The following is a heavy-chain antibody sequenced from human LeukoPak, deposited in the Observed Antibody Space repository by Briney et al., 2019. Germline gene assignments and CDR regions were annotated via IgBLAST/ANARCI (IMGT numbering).Heavy chain of an antibody. CDR1: GGSISSYY. CDR3: ARLITVRGVIRWFDP. V-gene: IGHV4-59*08. J-gene: IGHJ5*02. Sequence: KPSETLSLTCTVSGGSISSYYWSWIRQPPGKGLEWIGYIYYSGSTNYNPSLKSRVTISVDTSKNQFSLKLSSVTAADTAVYYCARLITVRGVIRWFDPWGQGTLVTVSS. CDR2: IYYSGST. D-gene: IGHD3-16*02.